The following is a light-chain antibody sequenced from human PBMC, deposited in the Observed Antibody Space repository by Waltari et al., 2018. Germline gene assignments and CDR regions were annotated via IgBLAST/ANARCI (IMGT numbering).Light chain of an antibody. J-gene: IGKJ4*01. CDR3: QQQHNWPLT. CDR2: DAS. V-gene: IGKV3-11*01. CDR1: QNIDTH. Sequence: EIVLTQSPAALSLSPGASATLSCSASQNIDTHLAWYQQKPGQAPRLLTHDASSRATGVAARFSGGGSGTDFTLTIRGLEPDDFALYYCQQQHNWPLTFGGGTKVEI.